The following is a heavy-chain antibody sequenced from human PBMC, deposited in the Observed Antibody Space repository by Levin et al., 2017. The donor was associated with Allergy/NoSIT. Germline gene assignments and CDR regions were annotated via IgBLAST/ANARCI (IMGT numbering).Heavy chain of an antibody. Sequence: GESLKISCAASGFTFSSYWMSWVRQAPGKGLEWVANIKQDGSEKYYVDSVKGRFTISRDNAKTSLYLQMNSLRAEDTAVYYCARVGLTHYYDSSGYFHDAFDIWGQGTMVTVSS. CDR3: ARVGLTHYYDSSGYFHDAFDI. CDR1: GFTFSSYW. D-gene: IGHD3-22*01. V-gene: IGHV3-7*01. CDR2: IKQDGSEK. J-gene: IGHJ3*02.